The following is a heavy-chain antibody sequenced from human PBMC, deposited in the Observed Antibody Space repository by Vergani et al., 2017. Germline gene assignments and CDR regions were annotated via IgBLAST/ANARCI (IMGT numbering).Heavy chain of an antibody. D-gene: IGHD3-22*01. CDR3: AKARPYYYDSSGYYVDAFDI. J-gene: IGHJ3*02. V-gene: IGHV3-23*04. CDR1: GFTFSSYA. CDR2: ISGSGGST. Sequence: VQLVESGGGLVQPGGSLRLSCAASGFTFSSYAMSWVRQAPGKGLEWVSAISGSGGSTHYADSVKGRFTISRDNSKNTLYLQMNSLRAEDTAVYYCAKARPYYYDSSGYYVDAFDIWGQGTMVTVSS.